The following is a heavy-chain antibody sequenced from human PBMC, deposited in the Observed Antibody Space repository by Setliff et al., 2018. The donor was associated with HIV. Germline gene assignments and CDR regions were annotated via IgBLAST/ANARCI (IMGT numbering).Heavy chain of an antibody. D-gene: IGHD2-15*01. Sequence: QPGGSLRLSCAASGFTFSSYEMNWVRQAPGKGLEWVSYISSSGNTIYYADSVKGRFTISRDNAKKSLYLQMNSLRAEDTAIYYCARSEKYCSSGSCFRGCYGMDVWGHGTTITVSS. CDR3: ARSEKYCSSGSCFRGCYGMDV. V-gene: IGHV3-48*03. J-gene: IGHJ6*02. CDR1: GFTFSSYE. CDR2: ISSSGNTI.